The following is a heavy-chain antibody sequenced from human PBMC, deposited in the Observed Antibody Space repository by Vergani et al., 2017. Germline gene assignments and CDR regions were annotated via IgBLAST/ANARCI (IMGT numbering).Heavy chain of an antibody. V-gene: IGHV4-38-2*02. D-gene: IGHD2/OR15-2a*01. J-gene: IGHJ5*02. CDR2: IDHSGSA. CDR1: GASINSGHY. CDR3: ARDRDLYCRSTTSCHNWFDP. Sequence: QVQLQESGPGLVKPSETLALICSVSGASINSGHYWAWIRQRPGKGLEWIGTIDHSGSALYSPSLKSRVTISVDTSNNQFSLRMTSLTAADTAIYYCARDRDLYCRSTTSCHNWFDPWGQGSLVTVSS.